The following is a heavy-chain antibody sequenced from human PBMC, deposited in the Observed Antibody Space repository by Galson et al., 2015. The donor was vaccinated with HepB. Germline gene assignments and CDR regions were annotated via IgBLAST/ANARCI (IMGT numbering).Heavy chain of an antibody. J-gene: IGHJ4*02. D-gene: IGHD3-22*01. Sequence: SLRLSCAASGFTFSSYSMNWVRQAPGKGLEWVSSISSSSSYIYYAGSVKGRFTISRDNAKNSLYLQMNSLRAEDTAVYYCARDYYYDSSGYHSWGQGTLVTVSS. CDR2: ISSSSSYI. CDR1: GFTFSSYS. CDR3: ARDYYYDSSGYHS. V-gene: IGHV3-21*01.